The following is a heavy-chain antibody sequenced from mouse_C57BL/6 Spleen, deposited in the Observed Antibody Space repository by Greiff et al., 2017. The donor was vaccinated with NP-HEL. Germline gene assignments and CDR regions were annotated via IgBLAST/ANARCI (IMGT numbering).Heavy chain of an antibody. D-gene: IGHD1-1*01. CDR1: GYTFTSYW. J-gene: IGHJ1*03. Sequence: QVQLKQSGAELAKPGASVKLSCKASGYTFTSYWMHWVKQRPGQGLEWIGYINPSSGYTKYNQKFKDKATLTADKSSSTAYMQLSSLTYEDSAVYYCARIPITTVPPVGYFDVWGTGTTVTVSS. CDR2: INPSSGYT. V-gene: IGHV1-7*01. CDR3: ARIPITTVPPVGYFDV.